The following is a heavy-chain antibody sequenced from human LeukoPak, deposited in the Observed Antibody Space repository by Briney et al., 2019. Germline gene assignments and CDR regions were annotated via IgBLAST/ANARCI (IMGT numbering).Heavy chain of an antibody. D-gene: IGHD2-2*01. Sequence: ASVKVSXKASGYTFTSYGISWVRQAPGQGLEWMGWISAYNGNTNYAQKLQGRVTMTTDTSTSTAYMELRSLRSDDTAVYYCARDAKVYCSSTSCPHGYWGQGILVTVSS. V-gene: IGHV1-18*01. CDR3: ARDAKVYCSSTSCPHGY. J-gene: IGHJ4*02. CDR2: ISAYNGNT. CDR1: GYTFTSYG.